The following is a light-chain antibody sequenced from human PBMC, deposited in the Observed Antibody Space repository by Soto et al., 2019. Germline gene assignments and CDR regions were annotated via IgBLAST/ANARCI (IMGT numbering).Light chain of an antibody. CDR2: GNI. Sequence: QSVLTQPPSVSGAPGQRVTISCTGNSSNIGAGYDVHWYQQLPGTAPKLLIYGNINRPSGVPDRFSGSKSGTSASLAITGLQAEDEADFYCAVWDDNLKGLFGGGTQLTVL. CDR1: SSNIGAGYD. V-gene: IGLV1-40*01. CDR3: AVWDDNLKGL. J-gene: IGLJ2*01.